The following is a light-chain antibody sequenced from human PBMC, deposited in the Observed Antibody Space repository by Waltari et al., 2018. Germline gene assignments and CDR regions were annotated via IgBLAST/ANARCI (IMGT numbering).Light chain of an antibody. V-gene: IGKV3-20*01. CDR3: QQHWCSPWT. Sequence: RASRVVSSSFLAWYQQKSGQAPRFLIYGTSSRASGIPDRFRGSGSGTDFTLTISRLEPEDLAVYYCQQHWCSPWTFGQGTKVEIK. CDR1: RVVSSSF. J-gene: IGKJ1*01. CDR2: GTS.